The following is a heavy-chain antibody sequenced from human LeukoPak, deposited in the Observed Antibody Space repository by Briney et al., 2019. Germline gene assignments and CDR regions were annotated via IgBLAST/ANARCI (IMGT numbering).Heavy chain of an antibody. D-gene: IGHD5/OR15-5a*01. V-gene: IGHV1-3*01. CDR3: ARVQGYSVYFDY. Sequence: ASVKVSCKASGYTFTNYAMHWVRQAPGQRLEWMGWINAGNGNTKYSQKFQGRVTITRDTSASTAYMELSSLRSEDTAAYYCARVQGYSVYFDYWGQGTLVTVSS. CDR1: GYTFTNYA. CDR2: INAGNGNT. J-gene: IGHJ4*02.